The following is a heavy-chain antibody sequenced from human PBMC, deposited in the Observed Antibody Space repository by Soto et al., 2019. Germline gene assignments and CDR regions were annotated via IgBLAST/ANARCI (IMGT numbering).Heavy chain of an antibody. J-gene: IGHJ5*02. Sequence: QVQLVQSGAEVKKPGASVKVSCKTSGYTFTSYSITWVRQAPGQGLEWMGRISAYNANTHYAQNLQGRVTMTTDTSTSTPYMELRSLRSDDTAVYYCARIQYTWFDPWGQGTLVTVSS. CDR3: ARIQYTWFDP. CDR1: GYTFTSYS. CDR2: ISAYNANT. V-gene: IGHV1-18*04.